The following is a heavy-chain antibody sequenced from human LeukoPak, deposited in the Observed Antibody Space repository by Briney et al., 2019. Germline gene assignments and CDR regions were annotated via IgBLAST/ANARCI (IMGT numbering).Heavy chain of an antibody. CDR3: ARDPLGNYYMDV. Sequence: GGSLRLSCAASGFTFSSYAMHWVRQAPGKGLEWVAVISYDGSNKYYADSVKGRFTISRDNAKNSLYLQMNSLRAEDTAVYYCARDPLGNYYMDVWGKGTTVTVSS. CDR1: GFTFSSYA. CDR2: ISYDGSNK. J-gene: IGHJ6*03. V-gene: IGHV3-30*04.